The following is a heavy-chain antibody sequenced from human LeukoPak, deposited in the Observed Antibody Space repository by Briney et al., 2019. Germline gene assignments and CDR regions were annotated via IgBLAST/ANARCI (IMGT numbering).Heavy chain of an antibody. V-gene: IGHV3-30-3*01. CDR2: ISYDGSNK. CDR1: GFTFSSYA. CDR3: ARDPNDSSGSTDY. J-gene: IGHJ4*02. Sequence: GGSLRLACAASGFTFSSYAMHWVRQAPGKGLEWVAVISYDGSNKYYADSVEGRFTISRDNSKNTLYLQMNSLRAEDTAVYYCARDPNDSSGSTDYWGQGTLVTVSS. D-gene: IGHD3-22*01.